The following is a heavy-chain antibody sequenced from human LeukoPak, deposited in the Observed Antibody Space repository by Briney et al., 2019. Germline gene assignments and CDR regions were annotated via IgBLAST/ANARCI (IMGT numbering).Heavy chain of an antibody. CDR2: ISSNGGST. Sequence: PGGSLRLSCAASGFTFSSYAMHWVRQAPGKGLEYVSAISSNGGSTYYANSVKGRFTISRDNSKNTLYLQMGSLRAEDMAVYYCARVGLPQYYDILTGYQYFDYWGQGTLVTVSS. D-gene: IGHD3-9*01. CDR3: ARVGLPQYYDILTGYQYFDY. V-gene: IGHV3-64*01. CDR1: GFTFSSYA. J-gene: IGHJ4*02.